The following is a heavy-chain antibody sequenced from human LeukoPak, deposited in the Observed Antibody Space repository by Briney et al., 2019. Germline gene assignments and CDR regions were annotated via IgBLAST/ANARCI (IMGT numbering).Heavy chain of an antibody. CDR1: GGSISSYY. CDR2: IYYSGST. CDR3: ARMSMVATIAV. J-gene: IGHJ4*02. Sequence: SETLSLTCTVSGGSISSYYWSWIRQPPGKGLEWIGYIYYSGSTNYNPSLKSRVTISVDTSKNQFSLKLSSVTAADTAVYYCARMSMVATIAVWGQGTLVTVSS. D-gene: IGHD5-12*01. V-gene: IGHV4-59*01.